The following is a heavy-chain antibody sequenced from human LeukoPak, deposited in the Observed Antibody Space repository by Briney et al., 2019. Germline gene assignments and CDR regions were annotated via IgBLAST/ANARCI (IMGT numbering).Heavy chain of an antibody. V-gene: IGHV3-7*01. CDR3: ARSPAGDAWPPAYYMDV. D-gene: IGHD3-10*01. J-gene: IGHJ6*03. CDR1: ELSFSTYW. Sequence: GGSLRLSCAASELSFSTYWMSWVRQAPGKGLEWMANIKEDGTEKYYVGSVKGRFTISRDNAKKSLYLQMNSLRDDDTAVYFCARSPAGDAWPPAYYMDVWGKGTTVTVSS. CDR2: IKEDGTEK.